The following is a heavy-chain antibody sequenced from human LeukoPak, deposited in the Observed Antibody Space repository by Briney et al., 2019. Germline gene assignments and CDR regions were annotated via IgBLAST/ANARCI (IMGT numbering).Heavy chain of an antibody. D-gene: IGHD7-27*01. Sequence: PSETLSLTCTVSGASISSTSYYWGWIRQPPGKGLEWIGSTYYRGTTYYNPSLKSRVTISADTSQNQFSLKLSSVTAADTAVYYCASRKLGNDYWGQGTLVTVSS. V-gene: IGHV4-39*07. CDR3: ASRKLGNDY. CDR1: GASISSTSYY. J-gene: IGHJ4*02. CDR2: TYYRGTT.